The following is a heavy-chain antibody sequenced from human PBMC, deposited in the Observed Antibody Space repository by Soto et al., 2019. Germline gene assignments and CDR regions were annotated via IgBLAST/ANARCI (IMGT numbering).Heavy chain of an antibody. D-gene: IGHD6-19*01. V-gene: IGHV6-1*01. CDR3: ARGVAGSGFDL. J-gene: IGHJ4*02. CDR1: GDSVTSNTAA. CDR2: TYYRSNWRH. Sequence: SQTLSLTCAISGDSVTSNTAAWNWIRSSPSRGLEWLGRTYYRSNWRHDYAVSVKSRITVNPDTSKNHFSLQLNSVTPDDTAVYYCARGVAGSGFDLWGQGTLVTVSS.